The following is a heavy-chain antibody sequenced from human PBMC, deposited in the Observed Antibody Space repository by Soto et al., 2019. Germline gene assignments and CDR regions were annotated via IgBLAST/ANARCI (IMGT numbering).Heavy chain of an antibody. J-gene: IGHJ6*02. V-gene: IGHV3-21*01. Sequence: SLRLSYAPSGFNFSSYNMNWVRQAQWPRLELVSSISSSSSYIYYADSVKGRFTISRDNAKNSLYLQMNSLRAEDTAVYYCARDRYSSSWYQGYYYYGMDVWGQGT. D-gene: IGHD6-13*01. CDR1: GFNFSSYN. CDR3: ARDRYSSSWYQGYYYYGMDV. CDR2: ISSSSSYI.